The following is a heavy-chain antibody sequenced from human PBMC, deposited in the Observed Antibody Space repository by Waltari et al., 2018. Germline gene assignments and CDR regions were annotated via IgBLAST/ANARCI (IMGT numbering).Heavy chain of an antibody. CDR2: ISSSSSTI. CDR1: GFTFSSYS. V-gene: IGHV3-48*01. J-gene: IGHJ2*01. Sequence: EVQLVESGGGLVQPGGSLRLSCAASGFTFSSYSMNWVRQAPGKGLEGVSYISSSSSTIYYADSVKGRFTISRDNAKNSLYLQMNSLRAEDTAVYYCARDVGGRAVDWYFDLWGRGTLVTVSS. D-gene: IGHD1-26*01. CDR3: ARDVGGRAVDWYFDL.